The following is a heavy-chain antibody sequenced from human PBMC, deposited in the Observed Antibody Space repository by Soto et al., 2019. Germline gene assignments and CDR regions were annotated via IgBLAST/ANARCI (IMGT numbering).Heavy chain of an antibody. CDR1: GFMFSDYG. J-gene: IGHJ4*01. Sequence: GGSLRLSCAASGFMFSDYGMHWVRQAPGKGLEWVAIIWYDGNYKYYSESAKGRFTISRDNSNNTLYLQMNNLRVEDTAVYFCAREGAVAGSQDFWGHGTLVTVSS. V-gene: IGHV3-33*01. CDR3: AREGAVAGSQDF. CDR2: IWYDGNYK. D-gene: IGHD6-19*01.